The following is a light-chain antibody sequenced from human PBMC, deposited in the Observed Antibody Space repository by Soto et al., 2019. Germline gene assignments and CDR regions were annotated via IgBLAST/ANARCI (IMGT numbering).Light chain of an antibody. CDR2: WAS. V-gene: IGKV4-1*01. CDR3: QQYFSTPLT. CDR1: QSVLYRSISKNY. J-gene: IGKJ4*01. Sequence: DIVMTQSPDSLAVSLGERATINCKSSQSVLYRSISKNYLAWYQQKPGQPPKLLIYWASTRGSGVPDRFSGSVSGTDFTLTISSLQAEDVAVYYCQQYFSTPLTFGGGTKVETK.